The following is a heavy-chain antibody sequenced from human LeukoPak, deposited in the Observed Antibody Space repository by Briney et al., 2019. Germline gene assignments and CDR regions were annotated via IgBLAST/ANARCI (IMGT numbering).Heavy chain of an antibody. J-gene: IGHJ4*02. CDR3: ARDPFSLTVAGGPPIDY. CDR1: GFTFTTYW. Sequence: PGGSLRLSCAASGFTFTTYWMSWVRQAPGQGLEWVSNIDQDGSDKYYVDSVKGRFTISRDNAKNSLYRQMNSLRAEGTAVSYGARDPFSLTVAGGPPIDYWGQGTLVTVSS. CDR2: IDQDGSDK. D-gene: IGHD6-19*01. V-gene: IGHV3-7*01.